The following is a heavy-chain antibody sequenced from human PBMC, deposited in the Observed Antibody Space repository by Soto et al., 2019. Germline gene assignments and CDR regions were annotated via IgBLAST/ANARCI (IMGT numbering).Heavy chain of an antibody. CDR2: IYYSGST. V-gene: IGHV4-39*01. CDR3: ARHSSGWHDAFDI. J-gene: IGHJ3*02. CDR1: GGSISSSSYY. Sequence: SETLSLTCTVSGGSISSSSYYWGWIRQPPGKGLEWIGSIYYSGSTYYNPSLKSRVTISVDTSKNQFSLKLSSVTAADTAVYYCARHSSGWHDAFDIWGQGTMVTVSS. D-gene: IGHD6-19*01.